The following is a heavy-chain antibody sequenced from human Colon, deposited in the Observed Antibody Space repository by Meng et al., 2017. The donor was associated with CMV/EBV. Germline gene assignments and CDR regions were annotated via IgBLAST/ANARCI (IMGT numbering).Heavy chain of an antibody. CDR2: IRGKAYGGTT. Sequence: SCAASGFTFGDYAMSWVRQAPGKGLEWVGFIRGKAYGGTTEYAASVKGRFTISRDDSKSIAYLQMNSLKTEDTAVYYCTRYLIAALLGFWGQGTLVTVSS. V-gene: IGHV3-49*04. D-gene: IGHD6-25*01. J-gene: IGHJ4*02. CDR1: GFTFGDYA. CDR3: TRYLIAALLGF.